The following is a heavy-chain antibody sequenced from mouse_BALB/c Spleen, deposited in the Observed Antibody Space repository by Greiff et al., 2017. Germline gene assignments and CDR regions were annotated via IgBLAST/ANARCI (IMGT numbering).Heavy chain of an antibody. CDR1: GFTFSSYT. J-gene: IGHJ3*01. Sequence: DVHLVESGGGLVQPGGSLKLSCAASGFTFSSYTMSWVRQTPEKRLEWVAYISNGGGSTYYPDTVKGRFTISRDNAKNTLYLQMSSLKSEDTAMYYCARHGIGASWFAYWGQGTLVTVSA. V-gene: IGHV5-12-2*01. CDR2: ISNGGGST. D-gene: IGHD1-1*02. CDR3: ARHGIGASWFAY.